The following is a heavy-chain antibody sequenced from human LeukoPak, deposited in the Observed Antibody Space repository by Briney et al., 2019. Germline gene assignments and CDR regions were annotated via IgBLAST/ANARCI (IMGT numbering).Heavy chain of an antibody. D-gene: IGHD1-26*01. V-gene: IGHV1-2*02. J-gene: IGHJ4*02. CDR1: GYTFPGYY. CDR2: INPNSGGT. Sequence: ASVKVSCKACGYTFPGYYMHWVRQVPGQGLEWMGWINPNSGGTNYAQKFQGRVTMTRDTSISTAYMELSRLRSDDTAVYYCARPIVGATNLDYWGQGTLVTVSS. CDR3: ARPIVGATNLDY.